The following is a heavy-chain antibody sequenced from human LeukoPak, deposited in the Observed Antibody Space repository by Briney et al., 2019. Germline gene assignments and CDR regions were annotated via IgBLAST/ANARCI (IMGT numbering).Heavy chain of an antibody. CDR1: GFTFSSHA. D-gene: IGHD6-13*01. V-gene: IGHV3-23*01. J-gene: IGHJ5*02. CDR2: ISGGGGTS. Sequence: GGSLRLSCAASGFTFSSHAMTWVRQAPGKGLEWVSDISGGGGTSYYTDSVKGRFTISRDNSKNTLYLQMNSLRAEDTAVYYCARDEQDSSSWYARWFDPWGQGTLVTVSS. CDR3: ARDEQDSSSWYARWFDP.